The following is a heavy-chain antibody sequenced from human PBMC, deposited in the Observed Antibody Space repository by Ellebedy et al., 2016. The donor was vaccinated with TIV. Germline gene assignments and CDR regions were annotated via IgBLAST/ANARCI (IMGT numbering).Heavy chain of an antibody. CDR2: IYYSGIA. J-gene: IGHJ4*02. Sequence: MPSETLSLTCSVSGGSISSYYWSWVRQSPGTGLEWIGNIYYSGIANYNPSLKSRVTISVDTSTNQFSLNLSSVTAADTAVYYCARDIRGGSPAWAFDYWGQGTLVTVSS. CDR1: GGSISSYY. V-gene: IGHV4-59*12. D-gene: IGHD1-26*01. CDR3: ARDIRGGSPAWAFDY.